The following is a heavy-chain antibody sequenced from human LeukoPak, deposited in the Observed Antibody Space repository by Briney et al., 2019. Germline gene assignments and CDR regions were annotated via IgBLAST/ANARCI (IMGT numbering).Heavy chain of an antibody. CDR3: ARVGAATYAFDI. V-gene: IGHV3-21*01. J-gene: IGHJ3*02. Sequence: GGSLRLSCAASGFTFSSYSMNWVRQAPGKGLEWVSSISSSSSYIYYADSVKGRFTISRDNAKNSLYLQMNSLRAEDTAVYYCARVGAATYAFDIWGQGTMVTVSS. CDR2: ISSSSSYI. CDR1: GFTFSSYS. D-gene: IGHD3-16*01.